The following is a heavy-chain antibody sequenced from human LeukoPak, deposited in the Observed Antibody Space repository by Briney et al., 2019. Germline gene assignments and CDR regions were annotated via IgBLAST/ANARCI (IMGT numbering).Heavy chain of an antibody. Sequence: GWSLRLSCAASGFTFSSYGMHWVRQAPGKGLEWVAFVRYDGSNKYYADSVKGRFTISRDNSKNTLYLQMNSLRAEDTAVYYCAREAWGPDAFDIWGQGTMVTVSS. CDR1: GFTFSSYG. D-gene: IGHD7-27*01. J-gene: IGHJ3*02. CDR2: VRYDGSNK. V-gene: IGHV3-30*02. CDR3: AREAWGPDAFDI.